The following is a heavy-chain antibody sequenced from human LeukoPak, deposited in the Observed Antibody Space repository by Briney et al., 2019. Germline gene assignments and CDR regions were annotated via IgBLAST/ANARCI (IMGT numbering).Heavy chain of an antibody. Sequence: PGGSLRLSCAASGFTFDDYAMYWVRQAPGKGLEWVSGISWNSGSIDYVESVKGRFTISRDNAKKSLYLEMTSLRTEDTALYYCTRAQGHNYGYFDYWGQGTLVTVSS. CDR3: TRAQGHNYGYFDY. D-gene: IGHD5-18*01. V-gene: IGHV3-9*01. J-gene: IGHJ4*02. CDR2: ISWNSGSI. CDR1: GFTFDDYA.